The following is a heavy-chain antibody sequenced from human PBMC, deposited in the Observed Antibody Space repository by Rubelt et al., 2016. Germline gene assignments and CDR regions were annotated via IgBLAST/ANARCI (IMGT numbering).Heavy chain of an antibody. CDR2: INPNSGGT. J-gene: IGHJ4*02. V-gene: IGHV1-2*02. CDR3: ARFAIGGHSSGYLFDY. D-gene: IGHD3-22*01. Sequence: QVQLVQSGAEVKKPGASVKVSCKASGYTFTGYYMHWVRQAPGQGLEWMGWINPNSGGTNYAQKLQGRVTMTRDTSISTADMELSRLRSDDTAVYYCARFAIGGHSSGYLFDYWGQGTLVTVSS. CDR1: GYTFTGYY.